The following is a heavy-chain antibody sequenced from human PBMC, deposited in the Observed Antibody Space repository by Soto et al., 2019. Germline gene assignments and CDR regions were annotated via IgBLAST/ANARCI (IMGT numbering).Heavy chain of an antibody. D-gene: IGHD4-17*01. J-gene: IGHJ4*02. Sequence: SETLSLTCTVSGGSISSYYWSWIRQPPGKGLEWIGYIYYSGSTNYNPSLKSRVTISVDTSKNQFSLKLSSVTAADTAVYYCASSYDQDYGRNTRFYYWGPVILAPVSS. CDR1: GGSISSYY. CDR3: ASSYDQDYGRNTRFYY. CDR2: IYYSGST. V-gene: IGHV4-59*08.